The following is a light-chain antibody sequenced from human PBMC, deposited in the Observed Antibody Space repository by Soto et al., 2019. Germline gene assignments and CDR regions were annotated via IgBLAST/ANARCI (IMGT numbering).Light chain of an antibody. CDR1: NSDIGTLNS. J-gene: IGLJ1*01. V-gene: IGLV2-14*01. Sequence: QSVLTQPASVSASSGQSITISCTETNSDIGTLNSVSWYQQFPGKAPKLMIFGVSVRPSGVSTRFSGSKFGNTAFLYISGLQAEDEADYYCSSYTSSRTYVFGSGTKLTVL. CDR3: SSYTSSRTYV. CDR2: GVS.